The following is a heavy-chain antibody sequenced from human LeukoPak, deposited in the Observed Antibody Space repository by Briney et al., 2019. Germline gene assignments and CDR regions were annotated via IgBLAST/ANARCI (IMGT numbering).Heavy chain of an antibody. J-gene: IGHJ4*02. D-gene: IGHD3-10*01. Sequence: SQTLSLTCDISGDSVSSNSAAWNWIRQSPSRGLEWLGRTYYRSEWYNDYSVSVKSRITINPDTSRNQFSLQLNSVTPEDTAVYYCARGGYYGSGSFYSTQTSVFDYWGQGTLVTVSS. CDR3: ARGGYYGSGSFYSTQTSVFDY. V-gene: IGHV6-1*01. CDR1: GDSVSSNSAA. CDR2: TYYRSEWYN.